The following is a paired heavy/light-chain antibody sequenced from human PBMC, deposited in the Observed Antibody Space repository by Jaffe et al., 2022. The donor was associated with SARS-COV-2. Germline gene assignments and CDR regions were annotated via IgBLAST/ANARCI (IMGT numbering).Heavy chain of an antibody. CDR3: ARGAVTTVVSKGSFYYHYYMDV. V-gene: IGHV3-74*01. CDR2: INSDGTST. J-gene: IGHJ6*03. CDR1: GFTFSSYW. Sequence: EVQVVESGGGLVQPGGSLRLSCAASGFTFSSYWMHWVRQAPGMGLVWVSLINSDGTSTKYADSVKGRFTISRDNAKNTLYLQMNSLRAEDTAVYYCARGAVTTVVSKGSFYYHYYMDVWGKGTTVTVSS. D-gene: IGHD4-17*01.
Light chain of an antibody. CDR2: QDT. CDR3: QAWDSSTASVV. Sequence: SYELTQPPSVSVSPGQTASITCSGDKLGDQYAFWYQQKPGQSPILVIYQDTKRPSGIPERFSGSSSGDTATLTISGTQAMDEADYYCQAWDSSTASVVFGGGTKLTVL. V-gene: IGLV3-1*01. CDR1: KLGDQY. J-gene: IGLJ2*01.